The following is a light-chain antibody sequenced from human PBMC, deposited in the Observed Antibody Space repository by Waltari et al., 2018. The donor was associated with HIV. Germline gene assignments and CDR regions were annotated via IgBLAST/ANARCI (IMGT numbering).Light chain of an antibody. V-gene: IGLV1-51*01. CDR3: GTWDSSLSAWV. Sequence: QSVLTQPPSVSAAPGQKITISCSGSSSNMGNNYVSWYQQLPGTAPKLLIYDKHKRPSGIPDRFSGSKSGTSATLGITGLQTGDEADYYCGTWDSSLSAWVFGGGTKVTVL. J-gene: IGLJ2*01. CDR1: SSNMGNNY. CDR2: DKH.